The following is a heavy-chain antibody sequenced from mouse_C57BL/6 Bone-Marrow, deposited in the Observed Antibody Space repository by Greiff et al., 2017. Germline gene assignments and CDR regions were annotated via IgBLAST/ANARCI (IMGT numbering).Heavy chain of an antibody. CDR2: IYPGDGDT. J-gene: IGHJ2*01. V-gene: IGHV1-82*01. CDR1: GYAFSSSW. Sequence: QVQLQQSGPELVKPGASVKISCKASGYAFSSSWMNWVKQRPGKGLEWIGRIYPGDGDTNYNEKFKGKATLTADKSSSTAYMELRSLTSEDSAVYFCARSYYFDYWGQGTTLTVSS. CDR3: ARSYYFDY.